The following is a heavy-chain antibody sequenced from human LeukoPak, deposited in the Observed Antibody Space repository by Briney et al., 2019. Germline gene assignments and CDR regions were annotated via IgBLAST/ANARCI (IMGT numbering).Heavy chain of an antibody. D-gene: IGHD2-15*01. CDR3: ARVPGVLHLPHFDY. V-gene: IGHV4-30-4*01. CDR1: GGSISSGDYY. Sequence: SETLSLTCTVSGGSISSGDYYWSWIRQPPGKGLEWIGYIYYSGSTYYNPSLKSRVTISVDTSKNQFSLKLSSVTAADTAVYYCARVPGVLHLPHFDYWGREPWSPSPQ. J-gene: IGHJ4*02. CDR2: IYYSGST.